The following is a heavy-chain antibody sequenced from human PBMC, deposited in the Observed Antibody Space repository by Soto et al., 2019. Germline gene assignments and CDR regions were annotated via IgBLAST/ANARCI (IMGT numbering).Heavy chain of an antibody. V-gene: IGHV1-69*19. CDR3: ARNGTYSSSLSQYSGMDV. CDR1: GGTFANFI. Sequence: QVQLVQSGAEVKEPGSSVRVSCKASGGTFANFIMNWVRQTPGQGLEWMGGIVPMFGTPTYAEKFKGRVTISATGPTSTAYVELTSLRSEDTAVYYCARNGTYSSSLSQYSGMDVWGQGTTVTVS. J-gene: IGHJ6*02. CDR2: IVPMFGTP. D-gene: IGHD6-6*01.